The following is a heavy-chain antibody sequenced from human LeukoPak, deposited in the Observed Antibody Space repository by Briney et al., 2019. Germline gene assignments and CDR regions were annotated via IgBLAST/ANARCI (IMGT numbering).Heavy chain of an antibody. CDR2: ISYLSSHV. CDR3: ARDLTRVVGSTRLFDY. Sequence: NPVGSLRLSCSASGFTFSDYDMNWVRQAPGKGLEWVSSISYLSSHVYYGDSVKGRFSISRDNAKNSLYLQMNSLRAEDTAVYYCARDLTRVVGSTRLFDYWGQGTLVTVSS. CDR1: GFTFSDYD. D-gene: IGHD2-15*01. V-gene: IGHV3-21*01. J-gene: IGHJ4*02.